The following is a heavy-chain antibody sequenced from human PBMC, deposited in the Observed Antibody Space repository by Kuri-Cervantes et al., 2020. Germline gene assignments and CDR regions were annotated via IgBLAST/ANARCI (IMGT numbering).Heavy chain of an antibody. CDR3: AREKLGYAYYFDY. D-gene: IGHD5-12*01. J-gene: IGHJ4*02. CDR2: ISWNSGDI. CDR1: GFTFDDYA. V-gene: IGHV3-9*01. Sequence: GGSLRLSCAASGFTFDDYAMHWVRQVPGKGLEWVSGISWNSGDIGYADSVKGRFTISRDNAKNSLYLQMNSLRAEDTAVYYCAREKLGYAYYFDYWGQGTLVTVSS.